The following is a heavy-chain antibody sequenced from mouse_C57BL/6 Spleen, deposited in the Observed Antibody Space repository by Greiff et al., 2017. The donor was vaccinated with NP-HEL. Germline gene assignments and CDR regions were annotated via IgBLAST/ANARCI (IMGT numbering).Heavy chain of an antibody. CDR1: GFPFSDYY. Sequence: EVQGVESGGGLVQPGGSLKLSCAASGFPFSDYYMYWVRQTPEKRLEWVAYISNGGGSTYYPDTVKCRFTISRDNAKNTLYLQMSRLKSEDTAMYYCARQGGSSPGWFAYWGQGTLVTVSA. V-gene: IGHV5-12*01. J-gene: IGHJ3*01. CDR3: ARQGGSSPGWFAY. D-gene: IGHD1-1*01. CDR2: ISNGGGST.